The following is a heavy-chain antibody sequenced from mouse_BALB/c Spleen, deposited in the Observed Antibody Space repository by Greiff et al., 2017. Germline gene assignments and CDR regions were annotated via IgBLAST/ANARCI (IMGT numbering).Heavy chain of an antibody. CDR1: GYTFTDYA. CDR3: ARGNDGYSFDY. Sequence: VMLVESGAELVRPGVSVKISCKGSGYTFTDYAMHWVKQSHAKSLEWIGVISTYYGDASYNQKFKGKATMTVDKSSSTAYMELARLTSEDSAIYYCARGNDGYSFDYWGQGTTLTVSS. J-gene: IGHJ2*01. CDR2: ISTYYGDA. D-gene: IGHD2-3*01. V-gene: IGHV1S137*01.